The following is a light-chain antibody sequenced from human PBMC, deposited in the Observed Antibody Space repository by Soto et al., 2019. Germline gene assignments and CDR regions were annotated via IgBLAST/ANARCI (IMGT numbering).Light chain of an antibody. V-gene: IGKV1-5*03. CDR2: KAS. Sequence: DIQMTQSPSTLSASVGDRVTITCRPSQSINTWLAWYQKKPGKAPKLLIPKASSLESGVPSRFSGSGSGTAFTLTITSLQPDDFAAYYCQQYHNFFPTFGQGTKLEIQ. CDR3: QQYHNFFPT. J-gene: IGKJ2*01. CDR1: QSINTW.